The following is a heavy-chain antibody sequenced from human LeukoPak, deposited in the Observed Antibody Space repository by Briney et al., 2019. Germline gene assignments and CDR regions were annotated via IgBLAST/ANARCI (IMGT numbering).Heavy chain of an antibody. Sequence: ASVKVSCKASGYTFTSYDINWVRQAPGKGLEWMGGFDPEDGETIYAQKFQGRVTMTEDTSTDTAYMELSSLRSEDTAVYYCATSVAVAGTAYYYYYYMDVWGKGTTVTVSS. CDR1: GYTFTSYD. D-gene: IGHD6-19*01. J-gene: IGHJ6*03. CDR2: FDPEDGET. CDR3: ATSVAVAGTAYYYYYYMDV. V-gene: IGHV1-24*01.